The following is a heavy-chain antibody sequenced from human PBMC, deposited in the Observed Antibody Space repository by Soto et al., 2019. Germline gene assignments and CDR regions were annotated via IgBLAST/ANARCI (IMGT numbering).Heavy chain of an antibody. Sequence: QVQLVQSGAEVKKPGSSVKVSCKASGGTFSSYAISWVRQAPGQGLEWMGGIMPIFGTANYAQKFQGRVTITADEPTSTAYMELSSLRSEDTAVYYCARELCSGGSCDEEGAFDIWGQGTMVTVSS. V-gene: IGHV1-69*01. CDR1: GGTFSSYA. CDR2: IMPIFGTA. D-gene: IGHD2-15*01. CDR3: ARELCSGGSCDEEGAFDI. J-gene: IGHJ3*02.